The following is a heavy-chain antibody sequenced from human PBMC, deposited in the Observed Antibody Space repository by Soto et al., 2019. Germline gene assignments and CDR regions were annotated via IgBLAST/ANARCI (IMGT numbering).Heavy chain of an antibody. J-gene: IGHJ5*02. CDR3: ARHAGYCSGGSCYGYNWFDP. V-gene: IGHV4-59*08. CDR2: IYYSGST. D-gene: IGHD2-15*01. Sequence: SETLSLTCTVSGGSISSYYWSWIQQPPGKGLEWIGYIYYSGSTNYNPSLKSRVTISVDTSKNQFSLKLSSVTAADTAVYYCARHAGYCSGGSCYGYNWFDPWGQGTLVTVSS. CDR1: GGSISSYY.